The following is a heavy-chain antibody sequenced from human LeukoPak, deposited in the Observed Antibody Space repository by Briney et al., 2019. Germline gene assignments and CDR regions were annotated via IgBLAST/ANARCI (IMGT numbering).Heavy chain of an antibody. CDR3: ARVKAARHEAVDYYYYMDV. Sequence: SETLSLTCSVSGDSITNSSYYWAWIRPPQGKGLEWIGNIYYNGNTYYNSSLKSRVTISVDTSKNQFSLKLSSVTAADTAVYYCARVKAARHEAVDYYYYMDVWGKGTTVTVSS. D-gene: IGHD6-6*01. J-gene: IGHJ6*03. CDR1: GDSITNSSYY. CDR2: IYYNGNT. V-gene: IGHV4-39*07.